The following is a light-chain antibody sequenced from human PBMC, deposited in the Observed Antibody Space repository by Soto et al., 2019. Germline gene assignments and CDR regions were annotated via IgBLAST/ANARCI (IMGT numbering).Light chain of an antibody. Sequence: EMVMTQSPATLSVSPGDGATLSCRASQSVGSNLAWFQQKPGQAPRLLIYGASTRATGIPARFSGSGSGTEFTLTISSLQSEDFAVYYCQQYYNWPRSFGQGTKADIK. CDR2: GAS. J-gene: IGKJ2*03. CDR3: QQYYNWPRS. V-gene: IGKV3-15*01. CDR1: QSVGSN.